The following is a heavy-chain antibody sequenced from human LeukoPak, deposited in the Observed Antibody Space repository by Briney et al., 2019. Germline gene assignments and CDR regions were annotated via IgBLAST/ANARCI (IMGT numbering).Heavy chain of an antibody. CDR3: ARGRDGYNYYDY. Sequence: GGSLRLSCAASGFTFSSYAMSWVRQAPGKGLEWVSAISGSGGSTYYADSVKGRFTISRDNSKNTLYLQMNSLRAEDTAVYYCARGRDGYNYYDYWGQGTLVTVSS. J-gene: IGHJ4*02. CDR1: GFTFSSYA. CDR2: ISGSGGST. D-gene: IGHD5-24*01. V-gene: IGHV3-23*01.